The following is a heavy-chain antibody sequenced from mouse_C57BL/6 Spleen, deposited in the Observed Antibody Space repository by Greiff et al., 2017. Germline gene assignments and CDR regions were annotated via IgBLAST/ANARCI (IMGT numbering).Heavy chain of an antibody. Sequence: VQRVESGAELVKPGASVKLSCKASGYTFTEYTIHWVKQRSGQGLEWIGWFYPGSGSIKYNEKFKDKATLTADKSSSTVYMELSRLTSEDSAVYFCARHEESYYGSSYTYFDVWGTGTTVTVSS. D-gene: IGHD1-1*01. CDR1: GYTFTEYT. J-gene: IGHJ1*03. CDR2: FYPGSGSI. V-gene: IGHV1-62-2*01. CDR3: ARHEESYYGSSYTYFDV.